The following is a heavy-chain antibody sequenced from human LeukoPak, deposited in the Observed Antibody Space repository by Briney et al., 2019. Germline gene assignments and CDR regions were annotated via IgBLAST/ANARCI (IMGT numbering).Heavy chain of an antibody. Sequence: GGSLRLSCIGSGFTFNTYWLSWGRQAPGKGLEWVANINQSGSEKYYVDSVKGRFSISRDDAKNSLYLQMNSLRAEDTGVYYCSRDISGPSNWGRGTLVTVSS. J-gene: IGHJ4*02. D-gene: IGHD6-19*01. CDR1: GFTFNTYW. CDR2: INQSGSEK. CDR3: SRDISGPSN. V-gene: IGHV3-7*01.